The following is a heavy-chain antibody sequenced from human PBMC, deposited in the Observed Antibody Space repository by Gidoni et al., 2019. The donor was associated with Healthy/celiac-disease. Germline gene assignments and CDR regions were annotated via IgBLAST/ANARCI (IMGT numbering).Heavy chain of an antibody. J-gene: IGHJ3*02. CDR3: ARDTGVTTGAFDI. CDR1: AFTFRSNG. D-gene: IGHD4-17*01. CDR2: IWYDGSNK. Sequence: QVQLVESGGGVVQPGSSLRLVCASSAFTFRSNGMHWGRQSPGKGLEWVAVIWYDGSNKYYADSVKGRFTISRDNSKNTLYLQMNSLRAEDTAVYYCARDTGVTTGAFDIWGQGTMVTVSS. V-gene: IGHV3-33*01.